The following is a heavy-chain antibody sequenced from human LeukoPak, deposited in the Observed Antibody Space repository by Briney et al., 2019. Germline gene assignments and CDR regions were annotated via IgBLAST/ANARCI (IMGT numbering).Heavy chain of an antibody. D-gene: IGHD3-22*01. V-gene: IGHV4-59*01. CDR1: GGSISTYY. Sequence: PSETLSLTCTVSGGSISTYYWSWIRQPPGKGLEWIGYISYSGSTNYNPSLNSRVTITVDTSKNQFSLKLSSVTAADTAVYYCAREGYDSNIYYKADYWGQERWSPSPQ. CDR3: AREGYDSNIYYKADY. CDR2: ISYSGST. J-gene: IGHJ4*01.